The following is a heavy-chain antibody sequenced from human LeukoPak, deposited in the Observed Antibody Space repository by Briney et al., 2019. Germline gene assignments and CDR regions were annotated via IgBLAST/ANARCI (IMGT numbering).Heavy chain of an antibody. V-gene: IGHV3-74*01. J-gene: IGHJ4*02. D-gene: IGHD6-6*01. CDR2: INSDGSST. CDR3: AVVRQLVMIDY. Sequence: GGSLRLSCAASGFTFSSYWMHWVRQAPGKGLVWVSRINSDGSSTSYADSVKGRFTISRDNAKNTLYLQTNSLRAEDTAVYYCAVVRQLVMIDYWGQGTLVTVSS. CDR1: GFTFSSYW.